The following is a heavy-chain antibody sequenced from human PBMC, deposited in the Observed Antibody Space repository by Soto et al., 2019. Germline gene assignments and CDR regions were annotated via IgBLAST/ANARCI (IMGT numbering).Heavy chain of an antibody. CDR1: GLTFSDYY. CDR3: ATDPPARTRYYGDAFDI. V-gene: IGHV3-11*01. D-gene: IGHD3-22*01. J-gene: IGHJ3*02. CDR2: ISSSGSTI. Sequence: TGGSLRLSCAASGLTFSDYYMSWIRQAPGKGLEWVSYISSSGSTIYNADSVKGRFTISRDNAKNSLYLQMNSLRAEDTAVYYTATDPPARTRYYGDAFDIWGKVTMLTVS.